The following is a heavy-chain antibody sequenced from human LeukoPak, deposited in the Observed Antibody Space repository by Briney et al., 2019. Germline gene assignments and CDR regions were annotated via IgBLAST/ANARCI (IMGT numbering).Heavy chain of an antibody. V-gene: IGHV3-7*05. CDR3: AREINPQDRAFGTPGFDY. CDR2: IKQDGSEK. D-gene: IGHD3-3*01. J-gene: IGHJ4*02. CDR1: GFTVSSNY. Sequence: PGGSLRLSCAASGFTVSSNYMSWVRQAPGKGLEWVANIKQDGSEKYHVDSVKGRFTISRDNAKNSLYLQMNSLRAEDTAVYYCAREINPQDRAFGTPGFDYWGQGTLVTVSS.